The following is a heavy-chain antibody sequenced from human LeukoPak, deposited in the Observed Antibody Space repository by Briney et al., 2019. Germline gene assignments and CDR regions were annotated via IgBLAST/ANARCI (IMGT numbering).Heavy chain of an antibody. CDR3: AKVDGYDILTGSYFDY. D-gene: IGHD3-9*01. CDR1: GFTFSSYG. CDR2: ISGSGGST. J-gene: IGHJ4*02. Sequence: GGSLRLSCAASGFTFSSYGMSWVRQAPGKGLEWFSAISGSGGSTYYADSVKGRFTISRDNSKNTLYLQMNSLRAEDTAVYYCAKVDGYDILTGSYFDYWGQGTLVTVSS. V-gene: IGHV3-23*01.